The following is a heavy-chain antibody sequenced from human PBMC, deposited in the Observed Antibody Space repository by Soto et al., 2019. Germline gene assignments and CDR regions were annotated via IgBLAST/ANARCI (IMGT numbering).Heavy chain of an antibody. CDR1: GGYFNDNY. V-gene: IGHV4-34*01. Sequence: QVQLQQCGAGLLKPSETLSLSCAVYGGYFNDNYYTWFRQPPGKGLEWIGEISRSGTTKYIPSLKSRASTSFDKSETQVSLKVTSVTAADTAVYYFATSLWFWTQVELLGQGALVTVSS. CDR2: ISRSGTT. CDR3: ATSLWFWTQVEL. D-gene: IGHD3-10*01. J-gene: IGHJ5*02.